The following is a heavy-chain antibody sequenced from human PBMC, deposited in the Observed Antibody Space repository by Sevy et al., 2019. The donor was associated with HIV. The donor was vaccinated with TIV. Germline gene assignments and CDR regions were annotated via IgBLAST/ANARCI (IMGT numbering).Heavy chain of an antibody. V-gene: IGHV3-72*01. J-gene: IGHJ4*02. CDR3: ATHAGIAAAGRVFDY. CDR2: TRNKADDYTT. Sequence: GGSLRLSCVASGFTFSDHYMEWVRQAPGKGLEWVGRTRNKADDYTTEYAASGKGRFTISRDESKNSLYVQMNSLKAEDTAIYYCATHAGIAAAGRVFDYWGQGTLVTVSS. D-gene: IGHD6-13*01. CDR1: GFTFSDHY.